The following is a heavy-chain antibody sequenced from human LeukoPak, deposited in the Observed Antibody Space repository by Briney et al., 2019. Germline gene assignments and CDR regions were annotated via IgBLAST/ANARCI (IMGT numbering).Heavy chain of an antibody. Sequence: ASVKVSCKPSGYTFTGYYMHWVRQAPGQGLEWMGWINPNSGDTNYAQKFQGRVTMTRDTSISTAYMELSRLRSDDTAVYYCASGGGSYSVHFDYWGQGTLVTVSS. CDR2: INPNSGDT. V-gene: IGHV1-2*02. CDR1: GYTFTGYY. CDR3: ASGGGSYSVHFDY. D-gene: IGHD1-26*01. J-gene: IGHJ4*02.